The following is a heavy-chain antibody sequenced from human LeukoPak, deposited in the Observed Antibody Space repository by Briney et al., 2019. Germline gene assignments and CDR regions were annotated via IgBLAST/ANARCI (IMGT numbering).Heavy chain of an antibody. CDR2: IIPILGIA. D-gene: IGHD3-16*01. CDR1: GGTFSSYT. V-gene: IGHV1-69*04. CDR3: ARELGTFSIYYYCYMDV. Sequence: SVKVSCKASGGTFSSYTISWVRQAPGQGLEWMGRIIPILGIANYAQKFQGRVTITADKSTSTAYMELSSLRSEDTAVYYCARELGTFSIYYYCYMDVWGKGTTVTVSS. J-gene: IGHJ6*03.